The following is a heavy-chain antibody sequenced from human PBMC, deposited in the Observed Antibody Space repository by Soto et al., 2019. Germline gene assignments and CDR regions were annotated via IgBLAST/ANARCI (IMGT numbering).Heavy chain of an antibody. CDR2: IYYSGST. V-gene: IGHV4-31*03. D-gene: IGHD3-3*01. CDR1: AGSISSDGNY. J-gene: IGHJ6*02. Sequence: PSETLSLTCTVSAGSISSDGNYWSWIRQHPGKGLEWIGYIYYSGSTNYNPSLKSRVTISVDTSKNQFSLKLSSVTAADTAVYYCARDRVFGVVTRGGYYYGMDVWGQGTTVTVSS. CDR3: ARDRVFGVVTRGGYYYGMDV.